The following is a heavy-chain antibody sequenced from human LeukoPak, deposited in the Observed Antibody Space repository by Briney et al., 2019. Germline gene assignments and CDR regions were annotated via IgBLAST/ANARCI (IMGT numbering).Heavy chain of an antibody. CDR2: VNANNGDT. V-gene: IGHV1-2*06. J-gene: IGHJ5*02. CDR3: AREVGYSSSYYGRFDP. CDR1: GGTFSSYA. D-gene: IGHD1-26*01. Sequence: ASVKVSCKASGGTFSSYAISWVRQAPGQGLEWMGRVNANNGDTKYAQKFQGRVTMTRDTSISTAYMELASLRSDDTAVFYCAREVGYSSSYYGRFDPWGQGTLVIVSS.